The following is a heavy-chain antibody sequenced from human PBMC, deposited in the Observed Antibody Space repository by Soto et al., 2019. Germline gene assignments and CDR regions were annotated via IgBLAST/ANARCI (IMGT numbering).Heavy chain of an antibody. V-gene: IGHV4-34*01. Sequence: ETVSLTCAVYGGSFSGYYWSWIRQPPGKGLEWIGEINHSGSTNYNPSLKSRVTISVDTSKNQFSLKLSSVTAADTAVYYCARGSVLTYYDFWSGYPPPTDVWGQGTTVTVSS. D-gene: IGHD3-3*01. CDR1: GGSFSGYY. CDR2: INHSGST. CDR3: ARGSVLTYYDFWSGYPPPTDV. J-gene: IGHJ6*02.